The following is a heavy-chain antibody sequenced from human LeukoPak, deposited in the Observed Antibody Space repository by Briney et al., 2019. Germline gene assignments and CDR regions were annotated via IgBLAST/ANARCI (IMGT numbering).Heavy chain of an antibody. CDR2: IKTKGEGGTV. Sequence: GGSLRLSCATSGFTFSDAWMTWVRQAQGKGLEWVGRIKTKGEGGTVDYAAPVKGRFTISRDDSKNTFYLQMNSLKTEDTAMYYCMSDLDNWGQGTPVTVSS. J-gene: IGHJ4*02. V-gene: IGHV3-15*01. CDR1: GFTFSDAW. CDR3: MSDLDN.